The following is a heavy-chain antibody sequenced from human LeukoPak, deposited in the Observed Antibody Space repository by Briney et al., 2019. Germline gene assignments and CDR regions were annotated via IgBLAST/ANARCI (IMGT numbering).Heavy chain of an antibody. CDR3: ARADYGDLYFDY. CDR1: GGSISSYY. Sequence: PSETLFLTCTVSGGSISSYYWSWIRQPPGKGLEWIGYIYYSGSTNYNPSLKSRVTISVDTSKNQFSLKLSSVTAADTAVYYCARADYGDLYFDYWGQGTLVTVSS. J-gene: IGHJ4*02. D-gene: IGHD4-17*01. V-gene: IGHV4-59*01. CDR2: IYYSGST.